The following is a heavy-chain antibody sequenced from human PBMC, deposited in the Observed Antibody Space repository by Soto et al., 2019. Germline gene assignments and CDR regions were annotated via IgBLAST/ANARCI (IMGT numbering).Heavy chain of an antibody. J-gene: IGHJ5*02. CDR2: IYSGGST. D-gene: IGHD3-10*01. CDR3: AGDRGERVLGMGSFDP. V-gene: IGHV3-66*01. Sequence: EVQLVESGGGLVQPGGSLRLSCAASGFTVSSNYMSWVRQAPGKGLEWVSVIYSGGSTYYADSVKGRFTISRDNSKNTLYLQMNSLRAEDTAVYYCAGDRGERVLGMGSFDPWGQGTLVTVSS. CDR1: GFTVSSNY.